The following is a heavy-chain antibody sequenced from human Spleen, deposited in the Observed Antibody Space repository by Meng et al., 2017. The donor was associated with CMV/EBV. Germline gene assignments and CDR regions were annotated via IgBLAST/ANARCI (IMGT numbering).Heavy chain of an antibody. CDR3: ARWPRITMVRGAYFDY. D-gene: IGHD3-10*01. CDR1: AYSFTSYW. CDR2: IYPGDSDT. Sequence: GEEVKKPGESLKISCKGSAYSFTSYWIGWVRQMPGKGLEWMGIIYPGDSDTRYSPSFQGQVTISADKSISTAYLQWSSLKAADTAVYYCARWPRITMVRGAYFDYWGQGTLVTVSS. V-gene: IGHV5-51*01. J-gene: IGHJ4*02.